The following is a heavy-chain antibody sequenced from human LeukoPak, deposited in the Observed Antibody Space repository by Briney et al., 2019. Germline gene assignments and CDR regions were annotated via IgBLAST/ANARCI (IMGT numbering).Heavy chain of an antibody. D-gene: IGHD2-21*02. CDR3: ASRKVVVVTALNWFDP. CDR2: INHSGST. V-gene: IGHV4-34*01. J-gene: IGHJ5*02. Sequence: SETLSLTCAVYGGSFSGYYWSWIRQPPGKGLEWIGEINHSGSTNYNPSLKSRVTISVDTSKNQFSLKLSSVTAADTAVHYCASRKVVVVTALNWFDPWGQGTLVTVSS. CDR1: GGSFSGYY.